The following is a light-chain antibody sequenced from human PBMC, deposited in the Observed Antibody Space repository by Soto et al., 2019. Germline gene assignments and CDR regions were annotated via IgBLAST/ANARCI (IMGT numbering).Light chain of an antibody. CDR1: QSISSY. CDR3: QQSYSPLPLT. V-gene: IGKV1-39*01. J-gene: IGKJ4*01. CDR2: AAS. Sequence: DIQMTQSPSSLSASVGARVTITCRASQSISSYLNWYQQKPGKAPKLLIYAASSLQSGVPSRFSGTASGTDYTLPIRRLQPEDFATYYCQQSYSPLPLTFGGGTKVDI.